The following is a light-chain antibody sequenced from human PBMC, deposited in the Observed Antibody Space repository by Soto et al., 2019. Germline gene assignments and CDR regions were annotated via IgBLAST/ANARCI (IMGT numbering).Light chain of an antibody. Sequence: DIQMTQSPSTLSASVGDRVTITCRASQSISSWLAWYQQKPGKAPTLLIYKASSLESGVPSRFSGSGSGTEFTLTISSLQPDDFATYYCQQYNSYSPQWTFGQGTKVEIK. CDR2: KAS. J-gene: IGKJ1*01. CDR1: QSISSW. V-gene: IGKV1-5*03. CDR3: QQYNSYSPQWT.